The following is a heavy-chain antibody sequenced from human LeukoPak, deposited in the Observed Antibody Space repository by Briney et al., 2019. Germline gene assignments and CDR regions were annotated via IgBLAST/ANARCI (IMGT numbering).Heavy chain of an antibody. V-gene: IGHV3-74*01. J-gene: IGHJ4*02. CDR2: INTGGSTT. CDR1: GFTFSSYW. CDR3: SRGLRGRDDY. Sequence: GGSLRLSCAASGFTFSSYWMHWVRQAPGKGLVWVSRINTGGSTTDYADSVKGRFTISRDNAKNTLYLQMNSLRAEDTAVYYCSRGLRGRDDYWGQGILVIVSS. D-gene: IGHD5-24*01.